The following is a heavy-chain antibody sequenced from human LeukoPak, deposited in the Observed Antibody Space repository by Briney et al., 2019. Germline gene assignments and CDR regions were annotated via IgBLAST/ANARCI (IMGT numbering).Heavy chain of an antibody. D-gene: IGHD5-18*01. J-gene: IGHJ4*02. CDR1: GFTFSSYE. Sequence: GGSLRLSCAASGFTFSSYEMNWVRQAPGKGLEWVSYISRSGTTIYYADSVKGRFTISRDNAKNSLFLQMNSLRAEDTAVYYCARASGYTYGDFDYWGQGTPVTVSS. V-gene: IGHV3-48*03. CDR3: ARASGYTYGDFDY. CDR2: ISRSGTTI.